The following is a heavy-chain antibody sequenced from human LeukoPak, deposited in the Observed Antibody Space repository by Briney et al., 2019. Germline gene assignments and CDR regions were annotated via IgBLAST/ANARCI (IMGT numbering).Heavy chain of an antibody. J-gene: IGHJ3*02. CDR1: TDSFSSHY. CDR2: IPYIGST. Sequence: PSETLSLTRAVSTDSFSSHYWTWIPHPPGKGLEWIASIPYIGSTNSNPSLKSRVTISIHTSKNQFSLKLSSVTAADTAVYYCARDLVTVAKGFDIWGQGPMVSVSS. D-gene: IGHD4-17*01. CDR3: ARDLVTVAKGFDI. V-gene: IGHV4-59*11.